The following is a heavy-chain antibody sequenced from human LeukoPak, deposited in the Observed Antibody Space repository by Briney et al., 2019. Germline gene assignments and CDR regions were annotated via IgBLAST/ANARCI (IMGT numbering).Heavy chain of an antibody. J-gene: IGHJ3*02. CDR3: AREGLSARAFDI. V-gene: IGHV1-69*04. Sequence: ASVKVSCKASGGTFNSYVISWVRQAPGQGHEWMGRIIPLLNIANYAQKFQGRVTITADKSTSTAYMEVSSLRSEDTAVYSCAREGLSARAFDIWGQGTMVTVSS. CDR2: IIPLLNIA. CDR1: GGTFNSYV.